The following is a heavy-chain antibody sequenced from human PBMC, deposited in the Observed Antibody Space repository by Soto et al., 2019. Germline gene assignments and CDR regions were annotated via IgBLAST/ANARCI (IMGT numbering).Heavy chain of an antibody. CDR2: IDPSDSYT. D-gene: IGHD6-13*01. CDR3: ASRIETPYSSSWYRMDV. CDR1: GYSFTSYW. V-gene: IGHV5-10-1*01. Sequence: PGESLKISCKGSGYSFTSYWISWVRQMPGKGLEWMGRIDPSDSYTNYSPSFQGHVTISADKSISTAYLQWSSLKASDTAMYYCASRIETPYSSSWYRMDVWGQGTTVTVSS. J-gene: IGHJ6*02.